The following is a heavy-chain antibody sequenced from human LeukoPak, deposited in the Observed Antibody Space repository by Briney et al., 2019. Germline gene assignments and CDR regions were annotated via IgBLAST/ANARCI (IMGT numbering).Heavy chain of an antibody. D-gene: IGHD3-22*01. J-gene: IGHJ4*02. CDR2: IIPIFGTA. CDR3: ARTSPGASRYYYDSSGSFDY. Sequence: ASVKVSCKASGGTFSSYAISWVRQAPGKGLEWMGGIIPIFGTANYAQKFQGRVTITTDESTSTAYMELSSLRSEDTAVYYCARTSPGASRYYYDSSGSFDYWGQGTLVTVSS. V-gene: IGHV1-69*05. CDR1: GGTFSSYA.